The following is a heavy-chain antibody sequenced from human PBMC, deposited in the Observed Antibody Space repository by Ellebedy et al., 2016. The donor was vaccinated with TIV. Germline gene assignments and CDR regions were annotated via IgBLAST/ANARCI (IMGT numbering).Heavy chain of an antibody. CDR1: GGSFSGYY. J-gene: IGHJ1*01. CDR2: INHSGST. CDR3: ATEKGGSRTMVRGVITPGRYFQH. V-gene: IGHV4-34*01. Sequence: SETLSLXCAVYGGSFSGYYWSWIRQPPGKGLEWIGEINHSGSTNYNPSLKSRVTISVDTSKNQFSLKLSSVTAADTAVYYCATEKGGSRTMVRGVITPGRYFQHWGQGTLVTVSS. D-gene: IGHD3-10*01.